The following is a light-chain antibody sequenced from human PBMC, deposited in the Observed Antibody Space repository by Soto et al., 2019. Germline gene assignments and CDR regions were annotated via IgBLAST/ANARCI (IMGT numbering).Light chain of an antibody. CDR3: SSYTSSSTLPSYV. J-gene: IGLJ1*01. CDR1: SSDVGGYNY. V-gene: IGLV2-14*01. Sequence: QSALTQPASVSGSPGQSITISCTGTSSDVGGYNYFSWYQQHPGKAPKLMIYDVSNRPSGVSIRFSGSKSGNTASLTISGLQAEDEADYYCSSYTSSSTLPSYVFGTGTKVTVL. CDR2: DVS.